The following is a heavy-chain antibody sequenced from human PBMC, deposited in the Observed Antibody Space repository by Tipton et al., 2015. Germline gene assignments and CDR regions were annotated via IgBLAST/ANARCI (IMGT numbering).Heavy chain of an antibody. CDR3: ACQDYDSLTRDYQTVDY. D-gene: IGHD3-9*01. CDR2: VYYNGAT. Sequence: TLSLTCAVSAYSISSDYYWGWIRQPPGKGLEWIGAVYYNGATQYNPSLNSRVSISVDTSKNQFSLRLNSVTATDTAVYYCACQDYDSLTRDYQTVDYWGQGTLVTVSS. V-gene: IGHV4-38-2*01. J-gene: IGHJ4*02. CDR1: AYSISSDYY.